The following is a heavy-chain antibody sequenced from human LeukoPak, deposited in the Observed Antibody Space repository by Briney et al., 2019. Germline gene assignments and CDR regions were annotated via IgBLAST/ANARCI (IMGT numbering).Heavy chain of an antibody. D-gene: IGHD2-21*02. Sequence: ASVKVSCKASGYTFTSYGISWVRQAPGQGLEWMGWISAYNGNTNYAQKLQGRVTTTTDTSTSTAYMELRSLRSDDTAVYYCASPTYCGGDCYPRWYYGMDVWGQGTTVTVSS. V-gene: IGHV1-18*01. J-gene: IGHJ6*02. CDR1: GYTFTSYG. CDR3: ASPTYCGGDCYPRWYYGMDV. CDR2: ISAYNGNT.